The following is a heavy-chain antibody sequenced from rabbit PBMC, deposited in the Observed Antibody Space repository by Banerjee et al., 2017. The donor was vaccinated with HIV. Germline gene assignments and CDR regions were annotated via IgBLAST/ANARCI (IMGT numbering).Heavy chain of an antibody. CDR2: IYTSSDST. Sequence: QQQLEESGGGLVKPGGTLTLTCKASGIDFSTYYYMCWVRQAPGKGLELIACIYTSSDSTWYASWVNGRFTISRTSSTTVTLQMTSLTGADTATYFCARDLAGVIGWNFGLWGPGTLVTV. J-gene: IGHJ4*01. D-gene: IGHD4-1*01. V-gene: IGHV1S43*01. CDR3: ARDLAGVIGWNFGL. CDR1: GIDFSTYYY.